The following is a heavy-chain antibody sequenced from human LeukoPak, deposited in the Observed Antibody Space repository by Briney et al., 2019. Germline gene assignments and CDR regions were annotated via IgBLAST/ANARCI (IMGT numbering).Heavy chain of an antibody. D-gene: IGHD1-26*01. J-gene: IGHJ4*02. V-gene: IGHV3-7*01. Sequence: GGSLRLSCAASGFTFSSYAMHWVRQAPGKGLEWVANIKQDGSEKYYVDSVKGRFTISRDYARNSLSLQMNSLRADDTAVYYCARVGSYFDFDYWGQGTLVTVSS. CDR2: IKQDGSEK. CDR1: GFTFSSYA. CDR3: ARVGSYFDFDY.